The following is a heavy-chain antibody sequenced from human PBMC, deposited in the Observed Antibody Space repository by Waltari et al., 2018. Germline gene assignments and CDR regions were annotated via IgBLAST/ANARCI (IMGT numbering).Heavy chain of an antibody. V-gene: IGHV1-18*01. CDR1: GYTFTSYG. J-gene: IGHJ4*02. CDR2: ISAYNGNT. Sequence: QVQLVQSGAEVNKPGTSVTVSCKASGYTFTSYGISWLRQTHGQGLEWMGWISAYNGNTNDAQKLQGRVTMTTDTSTSTAYMERRRLRSDDTAVYYCARSKGPSSSWYYFDYWGQGTLVTVSS. CDR3: ARSKGPSSSWYYFDY. D-gene: IGHD6-13*01.